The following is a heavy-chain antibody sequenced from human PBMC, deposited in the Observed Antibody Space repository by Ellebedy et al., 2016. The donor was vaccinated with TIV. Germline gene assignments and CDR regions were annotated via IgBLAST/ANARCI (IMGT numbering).Heavy chain of an antibody. CDR2: IWYDGSNK. CDR1: GFTFSSYG. J-gene: IGHJ4*02. V-gene: IGHV3-33*01. Sequence: GGSLRLSXAASGFTFSSYGMHWVRQAPGKGLEWVAVIWYDGSNKYYADSVKGRFTISRDNSKNTLYLQMNSLKTEDTAVYYCTTDRGVATIRLNDYWGQGTLVTVSS. D-gene: IGHD5-12*01. CDR3: TTDRGVATIRLNDY.